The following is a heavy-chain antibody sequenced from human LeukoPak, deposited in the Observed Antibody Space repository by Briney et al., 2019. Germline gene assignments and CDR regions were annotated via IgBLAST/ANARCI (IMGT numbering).Heavy chain of an antibody. D-gene: IGHD2-2*01. CDR1: GGSISSSSYY. V-gene: IGHV4-39*01. J-gene: IGHJ5*02. Sequence: SETLSLTCTVSGGSISSSSYYWGWIRQPPGKGLEWIVSIYYSGSTYYNPYLKSRVTISVDTSKNQFSLKLSSVTAADTAVYYCARHSPFFCSSTSCYDNWFDPWGQGTLVTVSS. CDR3: ARHSPFFCSSTSCYDNWFDP. CDR2: IYYSGST.